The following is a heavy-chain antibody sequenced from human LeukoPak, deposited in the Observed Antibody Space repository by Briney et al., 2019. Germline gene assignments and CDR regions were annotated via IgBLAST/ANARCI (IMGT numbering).Heavy chain of an antibody. J-gene: IGHJ6*02. CDR3: ATPPAYGMDV. CDR2: ISSSSSYI. Sequence: GGSLRLSCAASGFTFSSYSMNWVRQAPGKGLEWVSSISSSSSYIYYADPVKGRFTISRDNAKNSLYLQMNSLRAEDTAVYYCATPPAYGMDVWGQGTTVTVSS. CDR1: GFTFSSYS. V-gene: IGHV3-21*01.